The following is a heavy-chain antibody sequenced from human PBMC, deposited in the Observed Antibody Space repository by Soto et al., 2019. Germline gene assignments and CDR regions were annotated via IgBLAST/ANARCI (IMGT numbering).Heavy chain of an antibody. CDR2: INWNGGST. J-gene: IGHJ6*02. Sequence: PGGSLRLSSAASGFTFDDYGMSGVRQAPGKGLEWVSGINWNGGSTGYADSVKGRFTISRDNAKNSLYLQMNSLRAEDTALYYCASGIVGATTYGMDVWGQGTTVTVSS. V-gene: IGHV3-20*03. D-gene: IGHD1-26*01. CDR1: GFTFDDYG. CDR3: ASGIVGATTYGMDV.